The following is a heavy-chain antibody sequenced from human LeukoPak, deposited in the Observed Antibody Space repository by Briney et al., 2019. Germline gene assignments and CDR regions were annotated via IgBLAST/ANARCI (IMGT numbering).Heavy chain of an antibody. J-gene: IGHJ4*02. CDR2: IIPIFGTA. CDR1: GGTFSSYV. D-gene: IGHD3-10*01. V-gene: IGHV1-69*05. CDR3: AREIKYYYGSGSYVDY. Sequence: SVEVSCKASGGTFSSYVISWVRQAPGQGLEWMGRIIPIFGTANYAQKFQGRVTITTDESTSTAYMELSSLRSEDTAVYYCAREIKYYYGSGSYVDYWDQGTLVTVSS.